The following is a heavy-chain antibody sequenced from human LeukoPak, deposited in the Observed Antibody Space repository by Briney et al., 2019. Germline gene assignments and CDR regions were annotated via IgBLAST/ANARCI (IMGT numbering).Heavy chain of an antibody. CDR3: ARLSSRDGYNYPIDY. Sequence: ASVKVSCKASGGTFSSYAISWVRQAPGQGLEWMGGIIPIFGTASYAQKFQGRVTITADESTSTAYMELSSLRSEDTAVYYCARLSSRDGYNYPIDYWGQGTLVTVSS. CDR2: IIPIFGTA. J-gene: IGHJ4*02. D-gene: IGHD5-24*01. CDR1: GGTFSSYA. V-gene: IGHV1-69*13.